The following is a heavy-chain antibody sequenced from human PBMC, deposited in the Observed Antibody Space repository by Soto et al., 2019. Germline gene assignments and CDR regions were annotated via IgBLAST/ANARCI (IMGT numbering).Heavy chain of an antibody. Sequence: EVQLVESGGGLVQPGGSLRLSCAASGFTFSSYWMSWVRQAPGKGLEWVANIKQDGSEKYYVDSVKGRFTISRDNAKNSMYLEKNRLRAEDTAVYYCAGGLLFGGGDDYWGQGTLVTVSS. CDR1: GFTFSSYW. J-gene: IGHJ4*02. V-gene: IGHV3-7*04. D-gene: IGHD3-3*01. CDR3: AGGLLFGGGDDY. CDR2: IKQDGSEK.